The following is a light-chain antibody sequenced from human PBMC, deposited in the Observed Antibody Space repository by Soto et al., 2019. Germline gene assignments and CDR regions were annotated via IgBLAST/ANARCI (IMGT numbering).Light chain of an antibody. CDR2: GAS. J-gene: IGKJ5*01. V-gene: IGKV3-15*01. CDR3: QQYNNWPRIT. CDR1: QSVSSN. Sequence: EIVMTQSPATLSVSPGERATLSCRASQSVSSNLAWYQQKPGQATRLLIYGASTRATGIPARFSGRGTGTYFTLTISSLQSEDFAVYYCQQYNNWPRITFGQGTRLEIK.